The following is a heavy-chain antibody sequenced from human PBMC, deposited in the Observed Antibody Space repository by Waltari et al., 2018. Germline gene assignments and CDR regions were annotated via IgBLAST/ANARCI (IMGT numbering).Heavy chain of an antibody. Sequence: QVQLQQWGAGLLTPSETLSLTCAVYGGSFSGDYWTWLRQPPGKGLAGIGEINHSGSTNYNPSLKSRVTISVDTSKNQFSLKLSSVTAADTAVYYCALDTMTTVTTAEYWGQGTLVTVSS. CDR1: GGSFSGDY. CDR3: ALDTMTTVTTAEY. CDR2: INHSGST. J-gene: IGHJ4*02. V-gene: IGHV4-34*01. D-gene: IGHD4-17*01.